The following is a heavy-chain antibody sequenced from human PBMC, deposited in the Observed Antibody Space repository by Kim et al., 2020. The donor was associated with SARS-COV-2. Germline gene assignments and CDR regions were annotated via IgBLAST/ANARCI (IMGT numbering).Heavy chain of an antibody. CDR3: ARLARYSSIDY. J-gene: IGHJ4*02. Sequence: TYYTPSLKTRVTISVDTSKNQFSLKLSSVTAADTAVYYCARLARYSSIDYWGQGTLVTVSS. D-gene: IGHD6-13*01. CDR2: T. V-gene: IGHV4-39*01.